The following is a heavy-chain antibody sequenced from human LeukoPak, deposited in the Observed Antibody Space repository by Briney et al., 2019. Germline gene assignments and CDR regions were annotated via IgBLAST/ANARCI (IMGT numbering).Heavy chain of an antibody. CDR3: ARAPYSSGWSAEYFQH. D-gene: IGHD6-19*01. J-gene: IGHJ1*01. V-gene: IGHV3-7*01. CDR2: IKQDGSEK. Sequence: GGSLRLSCAASGFTFSSYWMSWVRQAPGKGLEWVANIKQDGSEKYYVDSVKGRFTISRDNAKNSLYLQMNSLRAEDTAVYYCARAPYSSGWSAEYFQHWGQGTLVTVSS. CDR1: GFTFSSYW.